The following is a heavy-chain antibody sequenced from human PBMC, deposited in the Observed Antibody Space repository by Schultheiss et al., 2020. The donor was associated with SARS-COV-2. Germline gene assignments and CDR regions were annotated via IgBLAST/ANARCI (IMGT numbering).Heavy chain of an antibody. V-gene: IGHV3-9*01. CDR1: GFTFDDYA. Sequence: GGSLRLSCAASGFTFDDYAMHWVRQAPGKGLEWVSGISWNSGSIGYADSVKGRFTISRDNAKNSLYLQMNSLRAEDTALYYCAKGGIAAAGPWGYWGQGTLVTVSS. D-gene: IGHD6-13*01. J-gene: IGHJ4*02. CDR2: ISWNSGSI. CDR3: AKGGIAAAGPWGY.